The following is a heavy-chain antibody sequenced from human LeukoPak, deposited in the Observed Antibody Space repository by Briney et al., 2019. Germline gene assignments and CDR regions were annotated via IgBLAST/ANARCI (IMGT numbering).Heavy chain of an antibody. CDR2: ISSSSSYI. Sequence: GGSLRLSCAASGFTFSSSAMNWVRQAPGKGLEWVSSISSSSSYIYYADSVKGRFTISRDNAKNSLYLQMNSLRAEDTAVYYCARDTSSGSYYTDFDYWGQGTLVTVSS. J-gene: IGHJ4*02. CDR3: ARDTSSGSYYTDFDY. CDR1: GFTFSSSA. V-gene: IGHV3-21*01. D-gene: IGHD1-26*01.